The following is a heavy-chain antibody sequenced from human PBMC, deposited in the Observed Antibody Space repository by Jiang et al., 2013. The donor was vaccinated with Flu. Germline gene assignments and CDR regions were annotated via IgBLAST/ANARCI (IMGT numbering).Heavy chain of an antibody. D-gene: IGHD3-10*01. CDR1: GGSISDYF. Sequence: GPGLVKPSETLSLTCTVFGGSISDYFWSWIRQPPGRGLEWIAYIQYSGTTHYNPSLKSRVTISVDTSKNQFSLKLSSVTAADTAVYYCARHDRRGGAYDVWGQGTMVTVSS. J-gene: IGHJ3*01. CDR3: ARHDRRGGAYDV. CDR2: IQYSGTT. V-gene: IGHV4-59*08.